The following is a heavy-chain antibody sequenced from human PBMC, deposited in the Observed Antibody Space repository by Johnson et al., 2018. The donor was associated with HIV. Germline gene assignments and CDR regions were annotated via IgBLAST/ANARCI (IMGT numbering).Heavy chain of an antibody. Sequence: QMLLVESGGGVVKPGRSLRLSCAASGFTFSSYALHWVRQAPGTGLEWVAVISYDGSNQYYADSVKGRFTISRDNSKNTLYLQMNSLRAEDTAVYYCARDWNNWNYGVPDAFDIWGQGTMVTISS. V-gene: IGHV3-30*04. CDR2: ISYDGSNQ. CDR3: ARDWNNWNYGVPDAFDI. J-gene: IGHJ3*02. CDR1: GFTFSSYA. D-gene: IGHD1-7*01.